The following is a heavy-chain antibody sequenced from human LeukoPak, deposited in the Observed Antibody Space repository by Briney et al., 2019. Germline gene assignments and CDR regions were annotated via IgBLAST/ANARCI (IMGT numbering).Heavy chain of an antibody. CDR1: GYTFTSYD. CDR2: MNPNSGNT. J-gene: IGHJ4*02. D-gene: IGHD3-10*01. Sequence: ASVKVSCKASGYTFTSYDINWVRQATGQGLEWMGWMNPNSGNTGYAQKFQGRVTMTRNTSISTAYRELSSLRSEDTAVYYCAIPMVRVTYHFDYWGQGTLVTVSS. CDR3: AIPMVRVTYHFDY. V-gene: IGHV1-8*01.